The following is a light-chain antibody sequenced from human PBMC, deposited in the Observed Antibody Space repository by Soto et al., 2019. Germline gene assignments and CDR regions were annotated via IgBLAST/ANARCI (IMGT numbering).Light chain of an antibody. CDR3: GSYAGSNAWV. CDR2: EVN. J-gene: IGLJ3*02. Sequence: QSALTQPPSASGSPGQSVTISCTGTSSDVGVYNYVSWYQHHLGKAPKVMIYEVNKRPSGVPDRFSGSKSGNTASLTVSGLQAEDEAEYYCGSYAGSNAWVFGGGTKLTVL. CDR1: SSDVGVYNY. V-gene: IGLV2-8*01.